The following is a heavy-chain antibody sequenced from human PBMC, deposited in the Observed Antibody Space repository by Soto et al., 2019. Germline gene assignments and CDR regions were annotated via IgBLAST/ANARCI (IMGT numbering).Heavy chain of an antibody. CDR3: ARHLITMVRGVIQHYYYYYMDV. J-gene: IGHJ6*03. D-gene: IGHD3-10*01. CDR2: IYPGDSDT. V-gene: IGHV5-51*01. CDR1: GYSFTSYW. Sequence: GESLKISCKGSGYSFTSYWIGWVRQMPGKGLEWMGTIYPGDSDTRYSPSFQGQVTISADKSISTAYLQWSSLKASDTAMYYCARHLITMVRGVIQHYYYYYMDVWGKGTTVTVSS.